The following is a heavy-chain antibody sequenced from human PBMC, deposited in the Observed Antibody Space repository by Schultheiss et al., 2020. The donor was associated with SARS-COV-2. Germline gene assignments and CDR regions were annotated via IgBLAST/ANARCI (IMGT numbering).Heavy chain of an antibody. V-gene: IGHV3-21*01. CDR3: ARAPPSRTWYFDL. J-gene: IGHJ2*01. Sequence: GGSLRLSCAASGFTFSSYSMNWVRQAPGKGLEWVSSISSSSSYIYYADSVKGRFTISRDNAKNSLYLQMNSLRAEDTAVYYCARAPPSRTWYFDLWGRGTLVTVSS. CDR1: GFTFSSYS. CDR2: ISSSSSYI.